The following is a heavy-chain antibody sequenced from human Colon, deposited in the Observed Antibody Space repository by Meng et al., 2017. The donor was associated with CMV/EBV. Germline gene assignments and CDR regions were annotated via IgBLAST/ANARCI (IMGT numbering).Heavy chain of an antibody. CDR1: GFTFEDYT. Sequence: GESLKISCAASGFTFEDYTMQWVRQAPGKGLEWVSLISWDGGDTYYADSVKGRFTMSRDNRKNSLYLQMNSLRTEDTALYYCGKDLGGHYDYWGQGTLVTVSS. J-gene: IGHJ4*02. D-gene: IGHD3-10*01. CDR2: ISWDGGDT. V-gene: IGHV3-43*01. CDR3: GKDLGGHYDY.